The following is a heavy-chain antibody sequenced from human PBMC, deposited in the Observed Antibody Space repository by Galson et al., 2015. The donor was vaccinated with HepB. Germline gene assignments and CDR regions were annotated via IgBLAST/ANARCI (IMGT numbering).Heavy chain of an antibody. D-gene: IGHD2-15*01. J-gene: IGHJ4*02. Sequence: CGISGDSVSSNSAAWNWIRQSPSRGPEWLGRTYYRSKWYNDYAVSVKSRITINPDTSKNQFSLQLNSVTPEDTAVYYCARGASGYCSGGSCYLYFDYWGQGTLVTVSS. CDR2: TYYRSKWYN. CDR3: ARGASGYCSGGSCYLYFDY. CDR1: GDSVSSNSAA. V-gene: IGHV6-1*01.